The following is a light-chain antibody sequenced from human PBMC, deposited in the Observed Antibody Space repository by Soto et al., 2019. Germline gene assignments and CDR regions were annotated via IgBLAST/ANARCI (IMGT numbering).Light chain of an antibody. V-gene: IGKV3-11*01. Sequence: VLTQSPTTLSLSPGARATLSCRASHNIGNYLAWYQQKSGQAPRLLIYDASNRATGIPARFSGSGSATDFTLTISSLEPEDFAVYYCQRRGKSITFGQGTRLEIK. CDR1: HNIGNY. CDR3: QRRGKSIT. CDR2: DAS. J-gene: IGKJ5*01.